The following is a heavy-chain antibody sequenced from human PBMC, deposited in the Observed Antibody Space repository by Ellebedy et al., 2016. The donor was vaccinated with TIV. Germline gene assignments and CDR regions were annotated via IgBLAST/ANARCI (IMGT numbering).Heavy chain of an antibody. J-gene: IGHJ6*02. V-gene: IGHV1-69*04. CDR3: AFSVRGLSGYYYGMDV. CDR1: GGTFSSYA. D-gene: IGHD3-16*02. CDR2: IIPILGIA. Sequence: AASVKVSCKASGGTFSSYAISWVRQAPGQGLEWMGRIIPILGIANYAQKFQGRVTITADKSTSTAYMELSSLRSEDTAVYYYAFSVRGLSGYYYGMDVWGQGTTVTVSS.